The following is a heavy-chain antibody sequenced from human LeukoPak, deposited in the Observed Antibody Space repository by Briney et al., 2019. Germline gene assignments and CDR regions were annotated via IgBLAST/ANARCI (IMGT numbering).Heavy chain of an antibody. J-gene: IGHJ5*02. CDR1: GFIFSQYS. Sequence: GSLRLSCAASGFIFSQYSMNWVRQAPGKGLEWVSRIRSSSETFYADSVKGRFTISRDNARNSLYLQMNNLRGEDTAIYYCARDAGNSGYGCDLWGQGTLVTVSS. CDR2: IRSSSET. CDR3: ARDAGNSGYGCDL. D-gene: IGHD5-12*01. V-gene: IGHV3-48*01.